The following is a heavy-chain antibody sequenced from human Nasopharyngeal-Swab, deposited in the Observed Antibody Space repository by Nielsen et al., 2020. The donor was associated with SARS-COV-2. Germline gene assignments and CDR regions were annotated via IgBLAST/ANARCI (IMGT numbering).Heavy chain of an antibody. J-gene: IGHJ4*02. CDR1: GYSITAHA. CDR3: ARSGIVGAPGFDH. CDR2: MNAGTGNR. D-gene: IGHD1-26*01. V-gene: IGHV1-3*01. Sequence: ASVKVSCKASGYSITAHAIHWVRQAPGQRPEWMGWMNAGTGNREYSQKFQGRVTLSTDTSASTTYMELRSLSSEDTAEYYCARSGIVGAPGFDHWGQGTLVTV.